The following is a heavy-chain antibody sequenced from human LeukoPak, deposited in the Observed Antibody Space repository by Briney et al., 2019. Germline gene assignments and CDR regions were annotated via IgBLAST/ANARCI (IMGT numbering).Heavy chain of an antibody. CDR3: ARVAQDYYYYYYGMDV. V-gene: IGHV1-2*02. J-gene: IGHJ6*02. CDR1: GYTFTGYY. CDR2: INPNSGGT. Sequence: ASVKVSCKASGYTFTGYYMHWVRQAPGQGLEWMGWINPNSGGTNYAQKLQGRVTMTTDTSTSTAYMELRSLRSDDTAVYYCARVAQDYYYYYYGMDVWGQGTTVTVSS.